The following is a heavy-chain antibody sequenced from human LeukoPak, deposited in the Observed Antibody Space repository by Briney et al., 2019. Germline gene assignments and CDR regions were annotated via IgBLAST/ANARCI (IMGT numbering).Heavy chain of an antibody. J-gene: IGHJ5*02. D-gene: IGHD3-22*01. Sequence: ASVKVSCKVSGYTFTDYYMHWVQQAPGKGLEWMGLVDPEDGETIYAEKFQGRVTITADTSTDTAYMELSGLRSEDTAVYYCATTVSGYYKTNWFDPWGQGTLVTVSS. CDR3: ATTVSGYYKTNWFDP. CDR2: VDPEDGET. V-gene: IGHV1-69-2*01. CDR1: GYTFTDYY.